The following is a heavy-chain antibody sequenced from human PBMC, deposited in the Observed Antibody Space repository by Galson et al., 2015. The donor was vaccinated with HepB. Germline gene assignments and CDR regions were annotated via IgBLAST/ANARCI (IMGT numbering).Heavy chain of an antibody. CDR2: LSDDGRNT. V-gene: IGHV3-30*18. D-gene: IGHD6-19*01. CDR3: AKDSRYISGWYTGRGGLDF. CDR1: GFSFSSYD. Sequence: SLRLSCAASGFSFSSYDMHWVRRAPGKGLEWVAILSDDGRNTYSADSVKGRFTVSRDNSKNTLYLQLNSLRPEDTAVYYCAKDSRYISGWYTGRGGLDFWGQGSLVTVSS. J-gene: IGHJ4*02.